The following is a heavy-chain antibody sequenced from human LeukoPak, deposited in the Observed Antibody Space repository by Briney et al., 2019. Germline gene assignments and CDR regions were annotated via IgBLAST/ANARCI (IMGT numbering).Heavy chain of an antibody. CDR2: MKQDVSEK. CDR3: ARDSHPRPAYYFGSGSYYSDY. CDR1: GFTFSSYW. Sequence: PGGSLRLSCAASGFTFSSYWMSWVRQAAGTGLEWVANMKQDVSEKYYVDSVKGRFTITRDNAMNSLYLQMNSLRGEDTAVYSCARDSHPRPAYYFGSGSYYSDYWGQGTLVTVSS. J-gene: IGHJ4*02. D-gene: IGHD3-10*01. V-gene: IGHV3-7*01.